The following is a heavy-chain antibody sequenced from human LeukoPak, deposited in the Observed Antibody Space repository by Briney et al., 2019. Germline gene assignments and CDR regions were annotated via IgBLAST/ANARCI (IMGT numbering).Heavy chain of an antibody. CDR3: AKAYSTTPDYLDDY. CDR2: ISGSGGST. J-gene: IGHJ4*02. V-gene: IGHV3-23*01. Sequence: PGGSLRLSCAASGFTFSSFAMSWVRQAPGKGLEWVSAISGSGGSTYYADSVKGRFTISRDNSKNTLYLQMNSLRAEDTAVYYCAKAYSTTPDYLDDYWGQGTLVTVSS. CDR1: GFTFSSFA. D-gene: IGHD4-11*01.